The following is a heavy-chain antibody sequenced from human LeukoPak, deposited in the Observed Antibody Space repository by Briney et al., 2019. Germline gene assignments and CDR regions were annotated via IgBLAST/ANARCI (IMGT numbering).Heavy chain of an antibody. D-gene: IGHD6-13*01. J-gene: IGHJ4*02. Sequence: GESLKVSCKGSGFRFTTYWIAWVRQMPGKGLEWMGIIYPGDSDTTYSPSFQGQVTISADKSISTAYLQWSSLQASDTAMYYCARLRQQLVEGGFDYWGQGTLVTVSS. V-gene: IGHV5-51*01. CDR3: ARLRQQLVEGGFDY. CDR1: GFRFTTYW. CDR2: IYPGDSDT.